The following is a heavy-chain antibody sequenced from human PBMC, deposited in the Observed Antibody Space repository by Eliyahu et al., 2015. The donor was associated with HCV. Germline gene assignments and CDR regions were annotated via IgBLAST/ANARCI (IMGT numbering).Heavy chain of an antibody. J-gene: IGHJ5*02. D-gene: IGHD6-19*01. CDR3: ASGGGGIAVTGTGGWFDP. CDR2: IHYSGST. V-gene: IGHV4-59*01. CDR1: GGSITTXX. Sequence: QVQLQESGPGLVKPSETLSLTCTXSGGSITTXXWXWIRQPPGXGREWIXYIHYSGSTNXNPSLKSRVTISVDTSKNQFSLSLTSVTAADTAMYYCASGGGGIAVTGTGGWFDPWGQGTLVTVSS.